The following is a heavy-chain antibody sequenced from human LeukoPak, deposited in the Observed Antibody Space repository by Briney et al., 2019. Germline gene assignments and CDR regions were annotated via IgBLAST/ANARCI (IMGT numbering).Heavy chain of an antibody. CDR1: GGSISSGGYS. J-gene: IGHJ4*02. D-gene: IGHD6-19*01. V-gene: IGHV4-30-2*01. CDR2: IYHSGST. Sequence: SQTLSLTCAVSGGSISSGGYSWSWIRQPPGKGLEWIGYIYHSGSTYYNPSLKSRVTISVDRSKNQFSLKLSSVTAADTAVYYCARVRKMWLCDYWGQGTLVTVSS. CDR3: ARVRKMWLCDY.